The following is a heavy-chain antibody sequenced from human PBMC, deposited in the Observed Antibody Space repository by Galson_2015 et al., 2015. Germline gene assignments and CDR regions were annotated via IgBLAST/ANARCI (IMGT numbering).Heavy chain of an antibody. D-gene: IGHD2-2*01. CDR2: LYWDDNL. CDR3: ARSVPAAPVLGAFDS. CDR1: GFSLSTPGVA. J-gene: IGHJ3*01. Sequence: PALVKPTQTLTLTCTFSGFSLSTPGVAVGWVRQPPGKALECLAFLYWDDNLRYSPSLRSRLTITKDTSKNQVVLTMANIDPVDTATYYCARSVPAAPVLGAFDSWGQGTMVTVSS. V-gene: IGHV2-5*02.